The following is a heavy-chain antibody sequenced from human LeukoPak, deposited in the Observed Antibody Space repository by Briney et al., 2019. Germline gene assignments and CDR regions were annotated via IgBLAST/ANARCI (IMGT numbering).Heavy chain of an antibody. CDR3: ARGRAAADF. CDR2: INSDGSST. J-gene: IGHJ4*02. Sequence: GGSLRLSCAASGFTFTYAWMSWVRQAPGKGLVWVSRINSDGSSTSYADSVKGRFTISRDNAKNTLYLQMNSLRAEDTAVYYCARGRAAADFWGQGTLVTVSS. CDR1: GFTFTYAW. D-gene: IGHD6-13*01. V-gene: IGHV3-74*01.